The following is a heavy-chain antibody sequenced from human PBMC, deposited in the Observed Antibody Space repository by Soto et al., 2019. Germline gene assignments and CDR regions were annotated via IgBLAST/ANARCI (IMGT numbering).Heavy chain of an antibody. CDR3: AGGGSSRWVS. V-gene: IGHV4-4*02. D-gene: IGHD5-12*01. CDR1: VGSVNTDYW. CDR2: VHHSGTT. Sequence: QVQLQESGPGLVQPSGTLSLTCAVSVGSVNTDYWCSWVRQTPGKGLEWLGEVHHSGTTNYIQSHTSRLTVLVDKSGMQVSLELHSVDAADTYVYYGAGGGSSRWVSWGQGTLVTVSS. J-gene: IGHJ4*02.